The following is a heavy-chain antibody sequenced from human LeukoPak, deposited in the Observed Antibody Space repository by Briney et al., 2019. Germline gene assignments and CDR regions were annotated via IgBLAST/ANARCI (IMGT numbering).Heavy chain of an antibody. J-gene: IGHJ3*02. V-gene: IGHV1-2*02. CDR2: INPNSGGT. Sequence: ASVKVCCKASGYTFTGYYTHWVRQAPGQGLEWMGWINPNSGGTNYAQKFQGRVTMTRDTSISTAYMELSRLRSDDTAVYYCASLYFIAVAGSDAFDIWGQGTMVTVSS. CDR1: GYTFTGYY. CDR3: ASLYFIAVAGSDAFDI. D-gene: IGHD6-19*01.